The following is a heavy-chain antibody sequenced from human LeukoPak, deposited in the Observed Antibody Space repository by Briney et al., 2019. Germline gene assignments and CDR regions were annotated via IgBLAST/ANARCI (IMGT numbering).Heavy chain of an antibody. J-gene: IGHJ4*02. CDR2: IYPGDSDT. CDR3: ARLVVTATYDF. CDR1: GYNFTSHW. V-gene: IGHV5-51*01. D-gene: IGHD2-21*02. Sequence: GESLKISCKGSGYNFTSHWIGWVRQMPGKGLEWVGIIYPGDSDTRYSPSFQGQVTISADKSVSTAYLQWSSLKAPDTALYYCARLVVTATYDFWGQGTLVTVSS.